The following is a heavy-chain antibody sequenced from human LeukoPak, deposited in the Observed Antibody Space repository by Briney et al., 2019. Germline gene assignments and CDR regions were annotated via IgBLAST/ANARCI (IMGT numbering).Heavy chain of an antibody. CDR3: ARSGGDYHLDY. CDR2: IYYSGST. Sequence: SETLSLTCTVSGGSISSYYWSWTRQPPGKGLEWIGYIYYSGSTNYNPSLKSRVTISVDTSKNQFSLKLSSVTAADTAVYYCARSGGDYHLDYWGQGTLVTVSS. D-gene: IGHD4-17*01. V-gene: IGHV4-59*01. J-gene: IGHJ4*02. CDR1: GGSISSYY.